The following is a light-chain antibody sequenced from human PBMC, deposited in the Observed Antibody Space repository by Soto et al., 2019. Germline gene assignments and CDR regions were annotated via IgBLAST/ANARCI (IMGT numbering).Light chain of an antibody. CDR3: HQYNFWPLT. Sequence: EIVMTQSPATLSVSPGTRATLSCRASQSVSSNLAGYQQKPGQTPKLLIYVASTRATGIPARFSGSGSGTEYSLTISSLQSEDFAVYYCHQYNFWPLTFGGGTKVEFK. J-gene: IGKJ4*01. CDR1: QSVSSN. V-gene: IGKV3-15*01. CDR2: VAS.